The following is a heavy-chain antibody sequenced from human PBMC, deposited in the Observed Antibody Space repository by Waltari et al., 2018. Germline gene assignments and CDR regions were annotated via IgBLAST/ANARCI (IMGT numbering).Heavy chain of an antibody. CDR3: VIIEAPIFGVVHY. CDR1: GYSISSGYY. J-gene: IGHJ4*02. CDR2: IYHSGST. D-gene: IGHD3-3*01. V-gene: IGHV4-38-2*01. Sequence: QVQLQESGPGLVKPSETLSLTCAVSGYSISSGYYWGWIRQPPGKGLEWIGSIYHSGSTYYNPSLKSRVTISVDTSKNQFSLKLSSVTAADTAVYYCVIIEAPIFGVVHYWGQGTLVTVSS.